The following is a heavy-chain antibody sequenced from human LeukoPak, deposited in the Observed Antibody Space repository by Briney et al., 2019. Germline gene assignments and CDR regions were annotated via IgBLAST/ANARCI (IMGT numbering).Heavy chain of an antibody. D-gene: IGHD3-10*01. V-gene: IGHV4-34*01. CDR2: INHSGST. J-gene: IGHJ6*02. CDR1: GGSFSGYY. CDR3: ARGPGSYYIYYYYYGMDV. Sequence: SETLSLTCAVYGGSFSGYYWSWIRQPPGKGLEWIGEINHSGSTNYNPSLKSRVTISVDTSKNQFSLKLSSVTAADTAVYYCARGPGSYYIYYYYYGMDVWGQGTTVTVSS.